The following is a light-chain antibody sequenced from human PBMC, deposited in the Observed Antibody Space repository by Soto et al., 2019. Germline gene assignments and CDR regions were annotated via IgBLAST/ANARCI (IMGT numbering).Light chain of an antibody. Sequence: SYELTQPPSVSVAPGQTARITCGGNNIGSKSVHWYQQKPGQAPVLVVYDDSDRPSGIPDRFSGSKSGTSASLTISGLESEDEADYYCAAWDDSLNAPVLGGGTKLTVL. V-gene: IGLV3-21*02. CDR2: DDS. CDR3: AAWDDSLNAPV. J-gene: IGLJ2*01. CDR1: NIGSKS.